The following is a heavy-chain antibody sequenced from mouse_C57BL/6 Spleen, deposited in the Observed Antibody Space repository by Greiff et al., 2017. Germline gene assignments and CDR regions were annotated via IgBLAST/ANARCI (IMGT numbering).Heavy chain of an antibody. D-gene: IGHD1-2*01. J-gene: IGHJ4*01. V-gene: IGHV14-2*01. CDR3: HYDGYYYSMDY. CDR1: GFNIKDYY. Sequence: VQLQQSGAELVKPGASVKLSCTASGFNIKDYYMHWVKQRPEQGLEWIGRIDPEDGETKYAPIFQSKATITADSASNTAYLQLSSLTSEDTAVYYCHYDGYYYSMDYWGQGTSVTVSS. CDR2: IDPEDGET.